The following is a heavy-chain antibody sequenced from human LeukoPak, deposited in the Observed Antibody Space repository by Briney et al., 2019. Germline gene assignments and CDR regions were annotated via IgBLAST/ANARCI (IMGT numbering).Heavy chain of an antibody. D-gene: IGHD3-10*01. Sequence: SESLSLTCIVSGGSISRTSSYWGWIRQPPGKGLEWTGSIFYSGNTHYNPSLQSRVTLSVDTSKNQFSLKLTSVTAADTAVYYCSRHQHYYGAGSPPDVWGKGTTVIVSS. J-gene: IGHJ6*04. CDR2: IFYSGNT. V-gene: IGHV4-39*01. CDR1: GGSISRTSSY. CDR3: SRHQHYYGAGSPPDV.